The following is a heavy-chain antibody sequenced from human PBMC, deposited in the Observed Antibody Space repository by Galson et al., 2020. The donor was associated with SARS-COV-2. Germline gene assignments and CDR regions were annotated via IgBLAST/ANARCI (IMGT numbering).Heavy chain of an antibody. V-gene: IGHV4-59*13. CDR3: ARAPVGRNWFDP. D-gene: IGHD1-26*01. J-gene: IGHJ5*02. CDR1: GGSISSYY. Sequence: SETLSLTCTVSGGSISSYYWSWFRQPPGKGLEWIGYIYYSGNTNYNPSLKSRVTIPVDTSKNQFSLELNSVTPADTAVYDCARAPVGRNWFDPWGQGTLVTVSA. CDR2: IYYSGNT.